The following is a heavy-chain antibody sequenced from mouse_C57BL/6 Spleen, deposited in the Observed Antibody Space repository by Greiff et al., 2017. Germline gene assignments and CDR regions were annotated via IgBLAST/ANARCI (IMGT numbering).Heavy chain of an antibody. V-gene: IGHV5-17*01. CDR2: ISSGSSTI. CDR3: ARPFYYSNRYFDV. D-gene: IGHD2-5*01. CDR1: GFTFSDYG. Sequence: EVKLVESGGGLVKPGGSLKLSCAASGFTFSDYGMHWVRQAPEKGLEWVAYISSGSSTIDYADTVKGRFTISSDNAKNTLFMQMTSLRSEDTAIYDCARPFYYSNRYFDVWGTGTTVTVSS. J-gene: IGHJ1*03.